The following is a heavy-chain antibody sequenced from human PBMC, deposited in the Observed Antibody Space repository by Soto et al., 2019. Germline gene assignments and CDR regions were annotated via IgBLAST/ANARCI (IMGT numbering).Heavy chain of an antibody. CDR1: GFTFSSYA. V-gene: IGHV3-23*01. CDR2: ISGSGGST. Sequence: GGSLRLSCAASGFTFSSYAMSWVRQAPGKGLEWVSAISGSGGSTYYADSVKGRFTIFRDNSKDTLYLQMNSLRAEDTAVYYCAKDRAYYDILTGYYSIYYYYGMDVWGQGTTVTSP. D-gene: IGHD3-9*01. CDR3: AKDRAYYDILTGYYSIYYYYGMDV. J-gene: IGHJ6*02.